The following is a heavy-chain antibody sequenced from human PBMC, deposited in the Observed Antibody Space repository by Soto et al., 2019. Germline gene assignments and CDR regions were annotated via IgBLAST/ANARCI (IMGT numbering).Heavy chain of an antibody. J-gene: IGHJ4*02. D-gene: IGHD3-16*01. V-gene: IGHV4-59*13. CDR3: ARSGHTFGGVV. Sequence: SETLSLTCTVSGASMSDYFGSWIRQSPGKGLEHIGYIHYSGSANYNPSLKSRVTISLDRSNNRFSLRLSSVTAADTAIYYCARSGHTFGGVVWGQGILVTV. CDR1: GASMSDYF. CDR2: IHYSGSA.